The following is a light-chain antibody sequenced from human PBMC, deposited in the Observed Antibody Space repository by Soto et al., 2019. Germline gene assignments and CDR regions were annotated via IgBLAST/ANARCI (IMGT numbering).Light chain of an antibody. Sequence: QSVLTQPRSVSGSPGQSVAISCTGTSSDVCGYNYVSWYQQHPGKAPKLMIYDVTKRPSGVPDRFSGSKSGNTASLTISGLQAEDEADYYCCSYVGSYSYVFGTGTKLTVL. J-gene: IGLJ1*01. V-gene: IGLV2-11*01. CDR3: CSYVGSYSYV. CDR1: SSDVCGYNY. CDR2: DVT.